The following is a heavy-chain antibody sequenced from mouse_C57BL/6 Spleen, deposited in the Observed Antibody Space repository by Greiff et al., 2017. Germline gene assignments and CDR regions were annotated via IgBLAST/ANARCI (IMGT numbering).Heavy chain of an antibody. CDR1: GYTFTSYW. CDR3: ARGGGMLDY. J-gene: IGHJ4*01. Sequence: QVQLKQPGAELVRPGSSVKLSCKASGYTFTSYWMDWVKQRPGQGLEWIGNIYPSDSETHYNQKFKDKATLTVDKSSSTAYMQLRSLTSEDSAVYYCARGGGMLDYWGQGTSVTVSS. D-gene: IGHD1-1*02. V-gene: IGHV1-61*01. CDR2: IYPSDSET.